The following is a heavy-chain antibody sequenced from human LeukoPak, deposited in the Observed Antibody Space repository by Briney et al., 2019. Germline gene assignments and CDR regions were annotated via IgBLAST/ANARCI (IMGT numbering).Heavy chain of an antibody. Sequence: GGSVRLSCAASGFTFSAYAMSWVRQAPGKGLEWVSAISGVIDGSDVRTFYADSVKGRFTISRDNSKNTLYLQMNSLRVEDTAAYYCAKDRVHFEDWGQGTLVTVSS. CDR2: ISGVIDGSDVRT. V-gene: IGHV3-23*01. CDR3: AKDRVHFED. J-gene: IGHJ4*02. CDR1: GFTFSAYA.